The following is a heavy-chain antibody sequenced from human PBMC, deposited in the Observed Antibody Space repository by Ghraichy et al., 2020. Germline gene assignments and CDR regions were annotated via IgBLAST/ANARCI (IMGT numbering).Heavy chain of an antibody. D-gene: IGHD1-26*01. Sequence: GESLNISCAASGFTFSAYAMGWVRQAPGRGLEWVSSISENGRNTYYADSVKGRFAVSRDNSKNTLYLQMNNLRVEDTAVYSCAKDIRGRGGYGWFDPWGQGTLVTVSS. J-gene: IGHJ5*02. V-gene: IGHV3-23*01. CDR2: ISENGRNT. CDR1: GFTFSAYA. CDR3: AKDIRGRGGYGWFDP.